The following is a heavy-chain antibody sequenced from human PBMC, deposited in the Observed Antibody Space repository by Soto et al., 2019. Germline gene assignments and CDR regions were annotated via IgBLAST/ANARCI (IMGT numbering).Heavy chain of an antibody. Sequence: PSETLSLTCTVSGGSISSGDYYWSWIRQPPGKGLEWIGYIYYSGNTYYNPSLKSRVTISVDTSKNQFSLKLSSVTAADTALYSCARVSTQQRWFDPWGQGTLVTVSS. J-gene: IGHJ5*02. CDR2: IYYSGNT. CDR3: ARVSTQQRWFDP. CDR1: GGSISSGDYY. D-gene: IGHD1-1*01. V-gene: IGHV4-30-4*01.